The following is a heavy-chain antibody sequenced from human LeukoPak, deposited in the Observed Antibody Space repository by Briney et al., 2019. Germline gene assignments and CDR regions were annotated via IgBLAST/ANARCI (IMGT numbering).Heavy chain of an antibody. V-gene: IGHV1-2*02. J-gene: IGHJ4*02. CDR2: INPKSGGT. CDR1: GYTFTGYY. D-gene: IGHD1-1*01. CDR3: ARGWTDDTGY. Sequence: ASVKVSCKAFGYTFTGYYMHWVRRAPGQGLEWMGWINPKSGGTNYAQEFQGRVTMTRDASISTAYMELRSLTSDDTAVYYCARGWTDDTGYWGQGTLVTVSS.